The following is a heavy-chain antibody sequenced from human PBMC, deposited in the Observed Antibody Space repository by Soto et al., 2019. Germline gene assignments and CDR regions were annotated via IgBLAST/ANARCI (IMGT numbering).Heavy chain of an antibody. CDR1: GFTFSSYA. CDR3: AKDLQGWGDPHYFDY. J-gene: IGHJ4*02. V-gene: IGHV3-23*01. D-gene: IGHD3-16*01. CDR2: ISGRGGST. Sequence: EVQLLECGGGLVQPGGSLRLSCAASGFTFSSYAMSWVRQAPGKGLEWVSAISGRGGSTYYADSVKGRFTISRDNSKNTLYLQMNSLRAEDTAVYYCAKDLQGWGDPHYFDYWGQGTLVTVSS.